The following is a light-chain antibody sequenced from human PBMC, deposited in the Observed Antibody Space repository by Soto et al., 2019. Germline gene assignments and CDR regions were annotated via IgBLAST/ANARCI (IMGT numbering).Light chain of an antibody. CDR2: QDS. CDR3: QAWDSRHVV. J-gene: IGLJ2*01. V-gene: IGLV3-1*01. CDR1: KLGNKF. Sequence: SYELTQPRSMSVSPGQTASITCSGEKLGNKFVCWYQQKPGQSPVVVIYQDSRRPSGIPERFSGSNSGNTATLTISGTQAMEEADYYCQAWDSRHVVFGGGTKVTV.